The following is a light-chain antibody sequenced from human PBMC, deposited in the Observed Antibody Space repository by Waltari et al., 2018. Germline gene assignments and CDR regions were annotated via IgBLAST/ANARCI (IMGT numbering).Light chain of an antibody. CDR2: GAS. V-gene: IGKV3-20*01. CDR1: QIVLSYY. Sequence: IVLTQSPGTLSLSPGERATLSCRASQIVLSYYLAWYQLKPGQAPRVLIYGASSRTTGIPDRFSGSGSGTDFTLTISRLESEDFAVYYCQQYVAYAITFGQGTRLEI. CDR3: QQYVAYAIT. J-gene: IGKJ5*01.